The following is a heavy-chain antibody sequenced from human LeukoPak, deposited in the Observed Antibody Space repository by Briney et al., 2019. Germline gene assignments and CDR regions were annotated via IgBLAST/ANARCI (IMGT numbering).Heavy chain of an antibody. CDR1: GFTFSSYS. Sequence: GGSLRLSCAASGFTFSSYSMNWVRQAPGKGLVWVSSISSSSSYIYYADSVKGRFTISRDNAKNSLYLEMNSLRAEDTAVYYCARITISYMDVWGKGTTVTVSS. CDR3: ARITISYMDV. V-gene: IGHV3-21*01. CDR2: ISSSSSYI. D-gene: IGHD3-3*01. J-gene: IGHJ6*03.